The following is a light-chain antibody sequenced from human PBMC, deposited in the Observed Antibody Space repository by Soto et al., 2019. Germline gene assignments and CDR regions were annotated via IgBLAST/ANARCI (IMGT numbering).Light chain of an antibody. CDR3: QQDSSWPLT. CDR2: GAS. Sequence: VMTQSLATLSVSPGESVTLSCRASQDSRSSLAWYQQKPGQAPRLLIYGASIRATGVPATFSGSGSGTELTLSISSLQSEHLGVYYCQQDSSWPLTFGGGTKVDIK. V-gene: IGKV3-15*01. CDR1: QDSRSS. J-gene: IGKJ4*01.